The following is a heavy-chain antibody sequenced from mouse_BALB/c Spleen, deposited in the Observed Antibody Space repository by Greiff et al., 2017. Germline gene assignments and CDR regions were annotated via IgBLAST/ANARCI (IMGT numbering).Heavy chain of an antibody. CDR1: GYTFTSYW. CDR2: INPSNGRT. D-gene: IGHD3-1*01. Sequence: QVQLQQPGAELVKPGASVKLSCTASGYTFTSYWMHWVKQRPGQGLEWIGEINPSNGRTNYNEKFKSKATLTVDKSSSTAYMQLSSLTSEDAAVYYCASRGAYYYAMDYWGQGTSVTVSS. CDR3: ASRGAYYYAMDY. V-gene: IGHV1S81*02. J-gene: IGHJ4*01.